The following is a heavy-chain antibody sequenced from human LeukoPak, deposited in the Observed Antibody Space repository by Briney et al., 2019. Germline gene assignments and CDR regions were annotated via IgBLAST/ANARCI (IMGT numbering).Heavy chain of an antibody. CDR1: GYTFTGYY. CDR2: INPNSGGT. J-gene: IGHJ4*02. CDR3: ARVVPADPDYFDY. Sequence: ASVKVSCKASGYTFTGYYMHWVRQAPGQGLEWMGWINPNSGGTNYAQKFQGRVTMTRGTSISTAYMELSRLRSDDTAVYYCARVVPADPDYFDYWGQGTLVTVSS. D-gene: IGHD2-2*01. V-gene: IGHV1-2*02.